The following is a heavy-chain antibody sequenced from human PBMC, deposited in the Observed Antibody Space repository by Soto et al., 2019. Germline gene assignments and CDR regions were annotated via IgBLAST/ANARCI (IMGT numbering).Heavy chain of an antibody. D-gene: IGHD6-13*01. J-gene: IGHJ4*01. CDR2: ISGSGSST. V-gene: IGHV3-23*01. Sequence: PGGSLRLSCAASGFTFSTAAMTWVRQAPGKGLEWVSGISGSGSSTHYADSVKGRFTISRDNSKNTVYLHMNSLRADDTVLYYCAKDPNPYSSNARLFEYWGQGTLVTSPQ. CDR1: GFTFSTAA. CDR3: AKDPNPYSSNARLFEY.